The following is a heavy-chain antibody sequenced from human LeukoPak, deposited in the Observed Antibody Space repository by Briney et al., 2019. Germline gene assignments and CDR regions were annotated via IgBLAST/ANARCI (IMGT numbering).Heavy chain of an antibody. CDR1: GGSISSSSYY. D-gene: IGHD6-13*01. CDR3: ASEGIAAAGTFDY. CDR2: IYYSGST. V-gene: IGHV4-39*07. J-gene: IGHJ4*02. Sequence: PSETLSLTCTVSGGSISSSSYYWGWIRQPPGKGLEWIGSIYYSGSTYYNPSLKSRVTISVDTSKNQFSLKLSSVTAADTAVYYCASEGIAAAGTFDYWGQGTLVTVSS.